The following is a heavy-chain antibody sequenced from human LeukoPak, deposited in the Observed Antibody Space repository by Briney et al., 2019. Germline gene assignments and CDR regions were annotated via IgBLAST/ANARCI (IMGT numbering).Heavy chain of an antibody. D-gene: IGHD4-11*01. Sequence: SQSLSLACTVPGRSISSGSYEWSWIRRPAGNGLEGIGLIYTSGGTNYTPSLNSRVTISVDTSKHQVYLKLSSVTAADTAVYYCAREYSYSNYYFDYWGQGTLVTVSS. CDR2: IYTSGGT. J-gene: IGHJ4*02. V-gene: IGHV4-61*02. CDR3: AREYSYSNYYFDY. CDR1: GRSISSGSYE.